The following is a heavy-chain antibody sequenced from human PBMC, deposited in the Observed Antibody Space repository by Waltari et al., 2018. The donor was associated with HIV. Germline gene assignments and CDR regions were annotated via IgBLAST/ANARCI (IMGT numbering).Heavy chain of an antibody. J-gene: IGHJ5*02. V-gene: IGHV3-23*01. CDR2: ISDSTGRT. D-gene: IGHD6-13*01. Sequence: EMQLLESGGGLVQPGGSLRLRCAASGSTFRSYAMQWVRQAPGKGLEWVSGISDSTGRTYYGDSVKGRFTISRDNSKNTLYLQMSSLRVEDTAIYYCAKDEAGAGSPEVWFDPWGQGTLVTVSS. CDR1: GSTFRSYA. CDR3: AKDEAGAGSPEVWFDP.